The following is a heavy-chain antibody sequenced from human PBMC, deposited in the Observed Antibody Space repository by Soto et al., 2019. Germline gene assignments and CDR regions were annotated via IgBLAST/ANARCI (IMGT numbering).Heavy chain of an antibody. D-gene: IGHD3-3*01. CDR3: AIDFGGGDEPQGSFYMDV. J-gene: IGHJ6*03. V-gene: IGHV1-18*01. Sequence: ASVKVSCKASGYTFTSYGISWVRQAPGQGLEWMGWISAYNGNTNYAQKLQGRVTMTTDTSTSTAYMELRSLRSEDTAVYYCAIDFGGGDEPQGSFYMDVWGKGTTVTVSS. CDR2: ISAYNGNT. CDR1: GYTFTSYG.